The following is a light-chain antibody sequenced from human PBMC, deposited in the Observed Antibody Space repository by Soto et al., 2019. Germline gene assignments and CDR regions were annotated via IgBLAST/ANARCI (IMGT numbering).Light chain of an antibody. CDR1: QRVSSNY. CDR3: QQYDRSRLT. CDR2: GAS. V-gene: IGKV3-20*01. Sequence: EILLTQSPGTLSLSPGERATLSCRASQRVSSNYLAWYQQKPGQAPRLLIYGASSRATGIPDRFSGSGSATDFTLTISRLEPEDFAVYYCQQYDRSRLTFGGGTKVEIK. J-gene: IGKJ4*01.